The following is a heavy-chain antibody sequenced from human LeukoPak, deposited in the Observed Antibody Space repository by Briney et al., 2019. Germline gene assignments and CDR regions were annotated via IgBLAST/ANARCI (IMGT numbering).Heavy chain of an antibody. V-gene: IGHV4-61*02. CDR1: GGSISSGSYN. CDR2: IDARGST. D-gene: IGHD3-22*01. J-gene: IGHJ3*02. CDR3: ARPSTYYYDSSGHGAFDI. Sequence: SETLSLTGAGSGGSISSGSYNWSWIRQPAGKGLKCIGRIDARGSTNYNPSLKSRVTISVDTSKNQFSLKLSSVTAADTAVYYCARPSTYYYDSSGHGAFDIWGQGTMVTVSS.